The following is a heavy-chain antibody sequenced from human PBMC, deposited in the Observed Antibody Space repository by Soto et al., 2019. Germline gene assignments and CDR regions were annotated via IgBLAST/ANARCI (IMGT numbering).Heavy chain of an antibody. CDR1: GFMFSSYA. CDR3: AKLTYPSDSTGYYYERVSGWIDS. Sequence: GGSLRLSCAASGFMFSSYAMSWVRQAPGKGLEWVSSISASGGAANLADSVEGRCTISRDNSKSTLYLQMNSLRAEDTAVYYCAKLTYPSDSTGYYYERVSGWIDSWGQGTLVTVSS. CDR2: ISASGGAA. J-gene: IGHJ5*01. D-gene: IGHD3-22*01. V-gene: IGHV3-23*01.